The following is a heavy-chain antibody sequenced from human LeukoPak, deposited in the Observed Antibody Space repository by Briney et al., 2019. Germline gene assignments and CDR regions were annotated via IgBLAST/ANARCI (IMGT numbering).Heavy chain of an antibody. CDR3: ARDGTDIVATISHYMDV. Sequence: SETLSLTCTVSGGSISSYYWSWIRQPPGKGLEWIGYIYYSGSTNYDPSLKSRVTISVDTSKNQFSLKLSSVTAADTAVYYCARDGTDIVATISHYMDVWGKGTTVTVSS. CDR1: GGSISSYY. CDR2: IYYSGST. J-gene: IGHJ6*03. D-gene: IGHD5-12*01. V-gene: IGHV4-59*01.